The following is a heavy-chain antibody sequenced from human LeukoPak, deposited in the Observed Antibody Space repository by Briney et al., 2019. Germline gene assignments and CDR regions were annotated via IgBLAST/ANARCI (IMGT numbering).Heavy chain of an antibody. J-gene: IGHJ4*02. CDR3: AGNPYSYGPYYFDY. CDR1: GGSFSGYY. Sequence: SETLSLTCAVYGGSFSGYYWSWIRQPPGKGLEWIGEINHSGSTNYNPSLKSRVTISVDTSKNQFSLKLSSVTAADTAVYYCAGNPYSYGPYYFDYWGQGTLVTVSS. V-gene: IGHV4-34*01. CDR2: INHSGST. D-gene: IGHD3-10*01.